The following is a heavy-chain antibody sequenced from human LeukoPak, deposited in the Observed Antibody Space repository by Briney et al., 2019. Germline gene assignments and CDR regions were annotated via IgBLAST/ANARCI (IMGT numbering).Heavy chain of an antibody. CDR1: GGSFSGYY. D-gene: IGHD6-19*01. J-gene: IGHJ4*02. Sequence: SETLSLTCAVYGGSFSGYYWSWIRQPPGKGLEWIGEINHSGSTNYNPSLKSRVTISVDTSKNQFSLKPSSVTAADTAVYYCARGQWDSSGWYLHFDYWGQGTLVTVSS. V-gene: IGHV4-34*01. CDR2: INHSGST. CDR3: ARGQWDSSGWYLHFDY.